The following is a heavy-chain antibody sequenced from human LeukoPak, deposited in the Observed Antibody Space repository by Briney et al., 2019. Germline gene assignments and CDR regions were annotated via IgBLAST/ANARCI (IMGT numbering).Heavy chain of an antibody. Sequence: PGRSLRLSCAASGFTFSTYAMHWVRQAPGKGLEWVAVISYDGSNKYYADSVKGRFTISRDNSKNTLYLQMNSLRAEDTAVYYCARDRNKLLLAGRIAARPGGDYWGQGTLVTVSS. CDR3: ARDRNKLLLAGRIAARPGGDY. J-gene: IGHJ4*02. D-gene: IGHD6-6*01. V-gene: IGHV3-30-3*01. CDR2: ISYDGSNK. CDR1: GFTFSTYA.